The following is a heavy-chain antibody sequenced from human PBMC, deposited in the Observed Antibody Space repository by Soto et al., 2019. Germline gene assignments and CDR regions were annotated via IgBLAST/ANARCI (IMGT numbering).Heavy chain of an antibody. Sequence: EVQLVESGGGLVQPGGSLKLSCAASGFTFSGSAMHWVRQASGKGLEWVGRIRSKANSYATAYAASVKGRFTISRDDSKNTASLQMNSLKTEDTAVYYCTSGITMVRGVPYYYGMDVWGQGTTVTVSS. CDR3: TSGITMVRGVPYYYGMDV. V-gene: IGHV3-73*02. CDR1: GFTFSGSA. D-gene: IGHD3-10*01. J-gene: IGHJ6*02. CDR2: IRSKANSYAT.